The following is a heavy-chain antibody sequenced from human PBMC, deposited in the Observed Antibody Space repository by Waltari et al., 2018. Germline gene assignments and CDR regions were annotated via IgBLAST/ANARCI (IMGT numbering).Heavy chain of an antibody. CDR2: INPSGGST. J-gene: IGHJ6*02. D-gene: IGHD6-13*01. CDR3: ARSTRAAADYYYYGMDV. V-gene: IGHV1-46*01. Sequence: QVQLVQSGAEVKKPGASVKVSCKASGYTFTSYYMHWVRQAPGQGLEWMGIINPSGGSTSYAQKFQGRVTMTRDTSTSTVYMELSSLRSEDTAVYYCARSTRAAADYYYYGMDVWGQGTTVTVSS. CDR1: GYTFTSYY.